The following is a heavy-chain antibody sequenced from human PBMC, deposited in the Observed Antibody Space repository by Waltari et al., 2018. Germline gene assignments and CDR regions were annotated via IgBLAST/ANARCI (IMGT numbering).Heavy chain of an antibody. Sequence: QVQLVESGGGVGQPGGSRGRRCEAAGFASGFAGITRVRQAPGKGLEWVAFILSDGSNKFYAASVKGRFTISRDNSKNTLYLQVNSLRAEDTAVYYCAKDRRIVGVPGGGFDPWGQGTLVTVSS. V-gene: IGHV3-30*02. CDR2: ILSDGSNK. CDR1: GFASGFAG. D-gene: IGHD1-26*01. J-gene: IGHJ5*02. CDR3: AKDRRIVGVPGGGFDP.